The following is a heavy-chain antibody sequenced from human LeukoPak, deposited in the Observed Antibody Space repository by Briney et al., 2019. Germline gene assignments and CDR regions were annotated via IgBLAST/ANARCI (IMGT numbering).Heavy chain of an antibody. Sequence: ASVKVSCKASGYTFSSYGISWVRQAPGQGLEWMGWISVYNVNTNYAQKLQGRVTMTTDTSTSTAYMELRSLRSDDTAVYYCARGIGYYYDSSGTSRHWYFDLWGRGTLVTVSS. V-gene: IGHV1-18*01. D-gene: IGHD3-22*01. CDR1: GYTFSSYG. CDR3: ARGIGYYYDSSGTSRHWYFDL. J-gene: IGHJ2*01. CDR2: ISVYNVNT.